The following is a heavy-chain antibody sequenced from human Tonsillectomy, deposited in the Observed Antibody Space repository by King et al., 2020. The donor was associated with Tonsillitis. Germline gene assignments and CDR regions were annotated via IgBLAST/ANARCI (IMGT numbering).Heavy chain of an antibody. CDR3: AKESPYSGNYRFSYFDY. Sequence: VQLVESGGGLVQPGGSLRLSCEASGFTFSTYAMSWVRQAPGKGPEWVSAISGRDTRTFYADSVKGRFTISRDDSKNTVSLQMSSLRAGDTAVYYCAKESPYSGNYRFSYFDYWGQGTLVTVSS. D-gene: IGHD1-26*01. CDR1: GFTFSTYA. J-gene: IGHJ4*02. CDR2: ISGRDTRT. V-gene: IGHV3-23*04.